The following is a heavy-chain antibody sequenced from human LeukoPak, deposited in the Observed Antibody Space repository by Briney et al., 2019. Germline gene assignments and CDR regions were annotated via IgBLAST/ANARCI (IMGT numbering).Heavy chain of an antibody. V-gene: IGHV3-23*01. J-gene: IGHJ3*02. CDR3: AKGSREWEVLDAFDI. CDR1: GLTFSNYG. CDR2: ISGSGARR. Sequence: PEGSLRLSCAASGLTFSNYGLNWVRQAPGKGLEWVSGISGSGARRDYADSVKGRFTISRDNAKNTLYLQMNSLRAEDTAVYYCAKGSREWEVLDAFDIWGQGTMVTVSS. D-gene: IGHD1-26*01.